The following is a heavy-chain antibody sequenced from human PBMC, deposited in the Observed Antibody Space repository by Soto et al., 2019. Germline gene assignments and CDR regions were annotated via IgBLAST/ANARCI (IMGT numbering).Heavy chain of an antibody. CDR3: ARGGTTVVTHWYFDL. D-gene: IGHD4-17*01. Sequence: EVQLVESGGGLVKPGGSLRLSCAASGFTFSSYSMNWVRQAPGKGLEWVSSISSSSSYIYYADSVKGQFTISRDNAKNSLYLQMNSLRAEDTAVYYCARGGTTVVTHWYFDLWGRGTLVTVSS. V-gene: IGHV3-21*01. CDR2: ISSSSSYI. CDR1: GFTFSSYS. J-gene: IGHJ2*01.